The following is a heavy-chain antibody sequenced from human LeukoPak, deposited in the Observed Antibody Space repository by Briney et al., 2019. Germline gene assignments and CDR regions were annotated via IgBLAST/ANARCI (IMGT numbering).Heavy chain of an antibody. CDR2: ISYDGGNK. D-gene: IGHD3-10*01. J-gene: IGHJ4*02. V-gene: IGHV3-30*18. CDR1: GFTFSDYG. CDR3: AKVFEVRGARRPKDY. Sequence: PGGCLRLSCAASGFTFSDYGMHWVRQAPGKGLEWVALISYDGGNKFYADSVRDRFTISRDNSKNTLFLQMNSLRIEDTAVYYCAKVFEVRGARRPKDYWGQGTLVIVSS.